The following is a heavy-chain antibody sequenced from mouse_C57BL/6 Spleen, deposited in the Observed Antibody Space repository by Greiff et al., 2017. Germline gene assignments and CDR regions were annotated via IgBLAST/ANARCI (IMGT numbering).Heavy chain of an antibody. CDR2: IDPENGDT. D-gene: IGHD2-3*01. J-gene: IGHJ4*01. CDR3: TYDGYYPYAMDY. Sequence: EVKLQESGAELVRPGASVKLSCTASGFNIKDDYMHWVKQRPEQGLEWIGWIDPENGDTEYASKFQGKATITADTSSNTAYLQLSSLTSEDTAVYYCTYDGYYPYAMDYWGQGTSVTVSS. V-gene: IGHV14-4*01. CDR1: GFNIKDDY.